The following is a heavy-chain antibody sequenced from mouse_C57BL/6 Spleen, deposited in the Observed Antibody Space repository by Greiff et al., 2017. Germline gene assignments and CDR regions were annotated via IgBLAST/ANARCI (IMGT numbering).Heavy chain of an antibody. Sequence: QVQLQQPGAELVRPGTSVKLSCKASGYTFTSYWMHWVKQRPGQGLEWIGVIDPSDSYTNYNQKFKGKATLTVDTSSSTAYMQLSSLTSEDSAVYYCAREGYYYSFAYWGQGTLVTVAA. D-gene: IGHD2-1*01. CDR2: IDPSDSYT. V-gene: IGHV1-59*01. CDR1: GYTFTSYW. J-gene: IGHJ3*01. CDR3: AREGYYYSFAY.